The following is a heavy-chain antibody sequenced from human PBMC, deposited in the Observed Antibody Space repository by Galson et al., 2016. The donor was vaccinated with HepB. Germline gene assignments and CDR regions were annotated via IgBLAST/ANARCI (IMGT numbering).Heavy chain of an antibody. CDR2: MYSGGSS. CDR3: VRGDVGRRGWEDGRFDP. J-gene: IGHJ5*02. Sequence: SETLSLTCSVSGDSISISTYYWGWIRQPPGKGLEWIGSMYSGGSSFYNPSLKSRVTLSVDTSKNQFSLEMNSVTAADTAMYFCVRGDVGRRGWEDGRFDPWGQGTLVSVSS. V-gene: IGHV4-39*01. D-gene: IGHD6-19*01. CDR1: GDSISISTYY.